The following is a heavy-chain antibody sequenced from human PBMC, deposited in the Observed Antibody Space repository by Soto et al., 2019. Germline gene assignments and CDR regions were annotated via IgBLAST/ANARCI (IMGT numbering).Heavy chain of an antibody. CDR3: VKDWGHDFWNGYFNF. V-gene: IGHV3-15*01. CDR1: GFTFSNAW. J-gene: IGHJ4*02. Sequence: GGSLRLSCAASGFTFSNAWMSWVRQAPGKGLEWVGRIKSKTDGGTTDYAAPVKGRFTISRDDSKNTLYLQMNSLKTEDTALYYCVKDWGHDFWNGYFNFWGQGTPVTVSS. CDR2: IKSKTDGGTT. D-gene: IGHD3-3*01.